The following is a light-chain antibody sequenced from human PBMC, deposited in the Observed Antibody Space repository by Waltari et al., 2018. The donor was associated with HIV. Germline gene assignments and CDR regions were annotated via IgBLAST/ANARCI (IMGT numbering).Light chain of an antibody. J-gene: IGKJ1*01. CDR2: KVS. V-gene: IGKV2-30*01. CDR1: QGLLFGDGHTY. Sequence: DVVLTQSPLSLTVTIGQPASLSCRSSQGLLFGDGHTYLNWFHQRPGQHPRRPIYKVSSRASGVPVRISGSGSDTHFTLNISRVEAEDVGICDCMQGAHWPPWTFGQGTKVEV. CDR3: MQGAHWPPWT.